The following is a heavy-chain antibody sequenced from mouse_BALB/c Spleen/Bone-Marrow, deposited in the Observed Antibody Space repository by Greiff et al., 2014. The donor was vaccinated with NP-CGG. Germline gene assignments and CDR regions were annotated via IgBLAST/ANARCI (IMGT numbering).Heavy chain of an antibody. CDR1: GYTFTNYW. V-gene: IGHV1-63*02. CDR2: IYPGGVYS. CDR3: ATWGPNYFAY. Sequence: VQLQQSGAELVRPGTSVKISCKASGYTFTNYWLGWLKQRPGHGLEWIGDIYPGGVYSNCNEKFKGKATLTADTSSSSAYMQLSSLTSEDSAVYFCATWGPNYFAYWGQGTTLTVSS. J-gene: IGHJ2*01.